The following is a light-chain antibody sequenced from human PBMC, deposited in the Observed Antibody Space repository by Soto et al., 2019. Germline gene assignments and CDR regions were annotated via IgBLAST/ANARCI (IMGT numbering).Light chain of an antibody. CDR3: QQANSFPIT. CDR2: DAS. J-gene: IGKJ5*01. V-gene: IGKV1-33*01. CDR1: QDISNY. Sequence: DIQMTQSPSSLSASVGDRVTITCQASQDISNYLNWYQQKPGKAPKLLIYDASNLETGVPSRFSGSGSGTEFTLTISSLQPDDFATYYCQQANSFPITFGQGTRLEIK.